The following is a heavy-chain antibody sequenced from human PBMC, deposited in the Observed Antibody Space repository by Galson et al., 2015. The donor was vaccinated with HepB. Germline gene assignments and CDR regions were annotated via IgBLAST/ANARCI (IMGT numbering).Heavy chain of an antibody. CDR2: RYRGDTT. J-gene: IGHJ4*02. D-gene: IGHD3-10*01. CDR3: ARGVTIVRGVTNDF. CDR1: GVTLGRTY. V-gene: IGHV3-53*04. Sequence: SLRLSCAASGVTLGRTYMNWVRPAPGQGLERVSIRYRGDTTYYADSVKGRFTMSRHNSKNILYLQMNSLRVEDTAVYYCARGVTIVRGVTNDFWGQGTLVTVSS.